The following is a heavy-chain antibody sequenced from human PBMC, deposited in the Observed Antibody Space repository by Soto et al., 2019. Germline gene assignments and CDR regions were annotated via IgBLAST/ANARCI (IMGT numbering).Heavy chain of an antibody. V-gene: IGHV3-49*04. CDR1: GFTFGDYA. D-gene: IGHD3-3*01. CDR3: TRERGDYDFWSGYNTYIWFDP. CDR2: IRSKAYGETT. Sequence: GGSLRLSCTASGFTFGDYAMSWVRQAPGEGLEWVGFIRSKAYGETTEYAASVKGRFTISRDDSKSIAYLQMNSLKTEDTAVYYCTRERGDYDFWSGYNTYIWFDPWGQGTLVTVS. J-gene: IGHJ5*02.